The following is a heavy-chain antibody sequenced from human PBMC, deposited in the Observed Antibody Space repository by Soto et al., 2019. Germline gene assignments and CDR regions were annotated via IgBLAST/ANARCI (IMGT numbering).Heavy chain of an antibody. J-gene: IGHJ4*02. CDR2: IIPILGIA. D-gene: IGHD6-19*01. Sequence: SVKVSCKASGGTFSSYTISWVRQAPGQGLEWMGRIIPILGIANYAQKFQGRVTITADKSTSTAYMELSSLRSEDTAVYYCARGGAVAATGPFDYWGQGTLVTVSS. CDR3: ARGGAVAATGPFDY. V-gene: IGHV1-69*02. CDR1: GGTFSSYT.